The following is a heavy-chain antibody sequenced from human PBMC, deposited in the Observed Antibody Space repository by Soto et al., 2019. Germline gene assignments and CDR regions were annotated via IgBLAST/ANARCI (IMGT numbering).Heavy chain of an antibody. J-gene: IGHJ4*02. D-gene: IGHD6-13*01. CDR1: GGTFSSYT. V-gene: IGHV1-69*04. Sequence: ASVKVSCKASGGTFSSYTISWVRQAPGQGLEWMGRIIPILGIANYAQKFQGRVTITADKSTSTAYMELSSLRSEDTAVYYCARDPVVAAAAHFDYWGQGTLVTVSS. CDR3: ARDPVVAAAAHFDY. CDR2: IIPILGIA.